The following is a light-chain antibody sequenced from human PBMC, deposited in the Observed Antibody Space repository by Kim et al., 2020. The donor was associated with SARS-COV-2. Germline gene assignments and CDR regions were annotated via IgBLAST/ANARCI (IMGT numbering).Light chain of an antibody. CDR1: QSVSSSY. CDR3: QQYGSSPPIT. V-gene: IGKV3-20*01. CDR2: GAS. J-gene: IGKJ5*01. Sequence: PGERATLSCRASQSVSSSYLAWYQQKPGQAPRLLIYGASSRGTGIPDRFSGSGSGTDFTLTISRLEPEDFAVYYCQQYGSSPPITFGQGTRLEIK.